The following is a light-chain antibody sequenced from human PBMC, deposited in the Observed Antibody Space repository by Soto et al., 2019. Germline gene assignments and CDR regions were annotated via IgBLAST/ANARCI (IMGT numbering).Light chain of an antibody. V-gene: IGLV2-11*01. CDR2: DVT. CDR1: SIDVDDY. Sequence: QSALTQPRSVSGSPGQSVTISCSGTSIDVDDYVSWYQQHPGKAPKVIIYDVTKRPSGVPDRFSGSKAGNTASLTVSGLQAKDEADYYCGAHVGSSTYVFGSGTKVTFL. J-gene: IGLJ1*01. CDR3: GAHVGSSTYV.